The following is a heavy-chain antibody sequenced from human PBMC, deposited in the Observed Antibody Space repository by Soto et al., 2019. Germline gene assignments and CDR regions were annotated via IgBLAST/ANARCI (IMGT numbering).Heavy chain of an antibody. V-gene: IGHV1-69*13. D-gene: IGHD3-3*01. J-gene: IGHJ6*02. CDR1: GATFSSYA. CDR3: ARASGDFGVVSSDVRCYGMDV. Sequence: GASVKGACKASGATFSSYAISWVRQAPGQGLEWMGGIIPIFGTANYAQKFQGRVTITADESTSTAYMELSSLRSEDTAVYYCARASGDFGVVSSDVRCYGMDVWGRGTTVTVSS. CDR2: IIPIFGTA.